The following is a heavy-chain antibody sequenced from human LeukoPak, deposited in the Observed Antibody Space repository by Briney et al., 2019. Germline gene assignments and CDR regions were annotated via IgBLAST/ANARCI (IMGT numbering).Heavy chain of an antibody. CDR1: GFTVSSNC. CDR2: IYSGGDT. D-gene: IGHD6-19*01. J-gene: IGHJ4*02. CDR3: AKERSLEIAVAGTIFDY. V-gene: IGHV3-66*01. Sequence: QPGGSLRLSCAASGFTVSSNCMGWVRQAPGKGLEWVSVIYSGGDTYYADSVKGRSTISRDNSKNMIYLEMSSLKAEDTAVYYCAKERSLEIAVAGTIFDYWGQGTLVTVSS.